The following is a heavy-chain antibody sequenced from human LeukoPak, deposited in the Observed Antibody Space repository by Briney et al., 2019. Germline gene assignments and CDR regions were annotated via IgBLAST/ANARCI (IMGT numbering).Heavy chain of an antibody. CDR3: AKVSVEMATIFDY. Sequence: ASVKVSCKASGYTFTSYDINWVRQATGQGLEWMGWMNPNSGNTGYAQKFQGRVTMTRNTSISTAYMELSSLRPEDTAVYYCAKVSVEMATIFDYWGQGTLVTVSS. V-gene: IGHV1-8*01. D-gene: IGHD5-12*01. J-gene: IGHJ4*02. CDR2: MNPNSGNT. CDR1: GYTFTSYD.